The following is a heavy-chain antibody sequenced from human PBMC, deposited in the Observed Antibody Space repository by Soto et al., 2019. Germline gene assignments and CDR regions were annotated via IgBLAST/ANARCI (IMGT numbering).Heavy chain of an antibody. CDR3: ARWSAIVGGAEALDV. CDR2: LSAYNGDT. V-gene: IGHV1-18*01. D-gene: IGHD1-26*01. CDR1: GYTFINYG. Sequence: QVQLVQSGAEVKNPGASVRVSCKTSGYTFINYGITWVRQAPGQGLEWMGWLSAYNGDTSSSEKLQDRFTMTTDTSTNTVYMDLRSLTSDDTAVYYCARWSAIVGGAEALDVWCQGTMVIVSS. J-gene: IGHJ3*01.